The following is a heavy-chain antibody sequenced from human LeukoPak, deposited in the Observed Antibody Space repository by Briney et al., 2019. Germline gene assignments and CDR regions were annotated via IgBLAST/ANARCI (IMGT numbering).Heavy chain of an antibody. D-gene: IGHD3-22*01. CDR1: GGSITNYY. V-gene: IGHV4-59*01. Sequence: SETLSLTCTVSGGSITNYYWSWIRQPPGKGLEWLGYIYYTGATKYNSSLESRVTISVDTSKSQFSLQLSSVTAADTAVYYCTRDAEISGYTWYNWFDPWGQGILVTVSS. CDR2: IYYTGAT. J-gene: IGHJ5*02. CDR3: TRDAEISGYTWYNWFDP.